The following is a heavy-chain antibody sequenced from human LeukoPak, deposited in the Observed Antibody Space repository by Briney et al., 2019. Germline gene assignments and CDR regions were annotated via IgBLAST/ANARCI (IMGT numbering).Heavy chain of an antibody. V-gene: IGHV1-69*06. J-gene: IGHJ6*04. CDR1: GGTFSSYA. CDR3: ARVGDPIVVVPAASTLTYYYYYGMDV. Sequence: SVKVSCKASGGTFSSYAISWVRQPPGQGLEWMGGIIPIFGTANYAHKFQGRVTNTADKSTITASMELSSLRSEDTAVYYCARVGDPIVVVPAASTLTYYYYYGMDVWGKGTTVTVSS. D-gene: IGHD2-2*01. CDR2: IIPIFGTA.